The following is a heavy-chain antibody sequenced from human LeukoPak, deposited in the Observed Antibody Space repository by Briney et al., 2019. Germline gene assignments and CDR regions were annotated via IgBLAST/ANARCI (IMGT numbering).Heavy chain of an antibody. V-gene: IGHV3-23*01. CDR1: GITFSTYA. CDR2: VSSGGGST. CDR3: AKPIYVSRRPDY. Sequence: GGSLRLSCAASGITFSTYAMSWVRQAPGKGLEWVSAVSSGGGSTYYADSVKGRFTISKDNSKNTLYLQMNSLRAEDTAVYYCAKPIYVSRRPDYWGQGTPVTVSS. J-gene: IGHJ4*02. D-gene: IGHD3-10*02.